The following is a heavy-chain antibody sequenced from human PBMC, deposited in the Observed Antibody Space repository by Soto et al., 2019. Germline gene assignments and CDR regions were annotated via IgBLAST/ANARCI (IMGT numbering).Heavy chain of an antibody. D-gene: IGHD6-6*01. J-gene: IGHJ6*02. CDR2: IDPSDSYT. CDR3: ASGSIEASRGYYYYYYGMDV. Sequence: GESLKISCNGSGYSFTSYWISWVRQMPGKGLEWMGRIDPSDSYTNYSPSFQGHVTISADKSISTAYLQWSSLKASDTAMYYCASGSIEASRGYYYYYYGMDVWGQGTKVTVSS. CDR1: GYSFTSYW. V-gene: IGHV5-10-1*01.